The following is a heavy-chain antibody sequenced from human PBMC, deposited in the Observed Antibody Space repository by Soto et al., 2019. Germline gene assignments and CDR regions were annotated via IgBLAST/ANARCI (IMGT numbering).Heavy chain of an antibody. V-gene: IGHV3-21*01. CDR3: GSTRRDGYNNYYYYYGMDV. D-gene: IGHD5-12*01. CDR1: GFTFSSYN. Sequence: EVQLVESGGGLVKPGGSLRLSCAASGFTFSSYNMNWVRQAPGKGLEWVSSISSSSSYIYYADSVKGRFTISRDNAKNSLYLQLNVLSAEDTAVYYCGSTRRDGYNNYYYYYGMDVWGQGTTVTVSS. CDR2: ISSSSSYI. J-gene: IGHJ6*02.